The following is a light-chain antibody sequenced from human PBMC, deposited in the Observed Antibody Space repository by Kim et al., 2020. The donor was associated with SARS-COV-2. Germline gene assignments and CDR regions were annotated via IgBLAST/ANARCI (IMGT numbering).Light chain of an antibody. CDR3: LCRDSGGNNRL. Sequence: AVGQTVRIKSQGDGRRGDFTSWYQGKPGEDGVFGIEGEKDQTSGNPERFAGSRSGNTAYLTMTGAQAEDEDDYYCLCRDSGGNNRLFGGGTKLTVL. J-gene: IGLJ3*02. CDR1: GRRGDF. V-gene: IGLV3-19*01. CDR2: GEK.